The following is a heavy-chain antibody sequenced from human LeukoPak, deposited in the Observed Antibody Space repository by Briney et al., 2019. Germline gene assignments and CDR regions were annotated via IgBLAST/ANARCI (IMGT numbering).Heavy chain of an antibody. Sequence: GGSLLICSAAADFTCSNYDIKWGRQAAGKGEEGGSYISSSGRTIYYADSVKGRFTISRDKDKNSLTLKMSDLAAADTAFYSCAREVGGRIAVAGTLGAYYYSRYMDFWGKGPTVTVSS. D-gene: IGHD6-19*01. V-gene: IGHV3-48*03. J-gene: IGHJ6*03. CDR2: ISSSGRTI. CDR3: AREVGGRIAVAGTLGAYYYSRYMDF. CDR1: DFTCSNYD.